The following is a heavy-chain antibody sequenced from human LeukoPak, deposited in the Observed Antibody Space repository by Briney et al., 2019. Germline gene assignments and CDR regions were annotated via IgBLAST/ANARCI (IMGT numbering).Heavy chain of an antibody. V-gene: IGHV4-59*01. CDR3: ARAPDLGLAVWYFAL. D-gene: IGHD6-19*01. CDR2: ISYSGST. CDR1: GFPFSSYA. Sequence: GSLRLSCAASGFPFSSYAMSWVRQAPGKGLEWIGYISYSGSTNYNPSLKSRVTISVDTSKNQFSLKLSSVTSADAAVYYCARAPDLGLAVWYFALWGRGTLVTVSS. J-gene: IGHJ2*01.